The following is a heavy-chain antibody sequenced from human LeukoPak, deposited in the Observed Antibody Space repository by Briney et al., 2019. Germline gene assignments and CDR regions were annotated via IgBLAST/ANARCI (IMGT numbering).Heavy chain of an antibody. V-gene: IGHV3-30-3*01. Sequence: GGSLRLSCAASGFTFSSYAMHWVRQPPGKGLEWVAVISYGGSNKYYADSVKGRFTISRDNSKNTLYLQMNSLRAEDTAVYYCARAVGATIDLFDYWGQGTLVTVSS. D-gene: IGHD1-26*01. CDR3: ARAVGATIDLFDY. CDR1: GFTFSSYA. J-gene: IGHJ4*02. CDR2: ISYGGSNK.